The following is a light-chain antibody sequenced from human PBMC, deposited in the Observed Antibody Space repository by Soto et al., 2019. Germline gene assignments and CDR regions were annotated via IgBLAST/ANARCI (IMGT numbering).Light chain of an antibody. V-gene: IGLV2-14*01. Sequence: QSVLTQPASVSGSPGQSITISCSGTSSDVGSYSHVAWYQQFPGKTPKLIIYEVTYRPSGVSNSLSASKSGNKDYLTISGLQAGDEADYYCISYTGSSTSYVFVTGTKVTVL. CDR2: EVT. CDR3: ISYTGSSTSYV. J-gene: IGLJ1*01. CDR1: SSDVGSYSH.